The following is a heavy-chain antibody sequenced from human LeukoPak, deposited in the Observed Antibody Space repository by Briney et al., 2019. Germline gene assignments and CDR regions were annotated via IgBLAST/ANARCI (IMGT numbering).Heavy chain of an antibody. CDR2: IGTSSSAI. Sequence: HTGGSLRLSRAASGFTFSSYSMNWVRQAPGKGLEWVSYIGTSSSAISYADSVKGRFTVSRDNAKNSLYLQMNSLRAEDTAVYYCTRSGSFDYWGQGTLVTVSS. V-gene: IGHV3-48*01. CDR3: TRSGSFDY. J-gene: IGHJ4*02. CDR1: GFTFSSYS. D-gene: IGHD1-26*01.